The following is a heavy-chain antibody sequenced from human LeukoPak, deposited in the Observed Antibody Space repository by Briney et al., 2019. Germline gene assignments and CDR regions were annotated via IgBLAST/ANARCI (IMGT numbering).Heavy chain of an antibody. CDR2: LSGSGAGT. D-gene: IGHD6-13*01. Sequence: GGSLRLSCAASGFTFSDYALGWVRQAPGRGLEWVATLSGSGAGTYYSDSVQGRFTISRDNSKRTLFLQMNSLRAEDTAFYYCARDTVWRIAAAGNPPHAAFDIWGQGTMVTVSS. J-gene: IGHJ3*02. CDR3: ARDTVWRIAAAGNPPHAAFDI. CDR1: GFTFSDYA. V-gene: IGHV3-23*01.